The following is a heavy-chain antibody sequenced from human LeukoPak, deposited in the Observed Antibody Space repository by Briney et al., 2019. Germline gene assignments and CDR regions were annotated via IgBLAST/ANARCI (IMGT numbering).Heavy chain of an antibody. CDR1: GGSISSSSYY. CDR2: IYYSGNT. CDR3: ARQTGSGLFILP. Sequence: PSETLSLTCTVSGGSISSSSYYWGWIRQPPGEGLEWIGSIYYSGNTYYNASLKSQVSISIDTSKNQFSLRLTSVTAADTAVYYCARQTGSGLFILPGGQGTLVTVSS. J-gene: IGHJ4*02. V-gene: IGHV4-39*01. D-gene: IGHD3/OR15-3a*01.